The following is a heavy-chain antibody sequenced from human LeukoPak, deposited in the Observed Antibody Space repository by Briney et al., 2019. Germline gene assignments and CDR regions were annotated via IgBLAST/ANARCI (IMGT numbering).Heavy chain of an antibody. CDR1: GGSISSSSYY. D-gene: IGHD6-19*01. J-gene: IGHJ4*02. CDR2: IYYSGST. V-gene: IGHV4-39*01. Sequence: SETLSLTCTVSGGSISSSSYYWGWIRQPPGKGLEWIGSIYYSGSTYYNPSLKSRVTISVDTSKNQFSLKLSSVTAADTAVYYCARRRRSLAVAGGYFDYWGQGTLVTVSS. CDR3: ARRRRSLAVAGGYFDY.